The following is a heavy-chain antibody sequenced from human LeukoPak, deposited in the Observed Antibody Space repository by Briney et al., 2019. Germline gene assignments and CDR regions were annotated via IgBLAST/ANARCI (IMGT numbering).Heavy chain of an antibody. CDR1: GGSFSGYY. Sequence: SETLSLTCAVYGGSFSGYYWSWIRQPPGKGLEWIGEINHSGSTNYKPSLKSRVTISVDTSKNQFSLKLSSVTAADTAVYYCARVSWWFGVNLGFDYWGQGTLVTVSS. CDR2: INHSGST. D-gene: IGHD3-10*01. V-gene: IGHV4-34*01. J-gene: IGHJ4*02. CDR3: ARVSWWFGVNLGFDY.